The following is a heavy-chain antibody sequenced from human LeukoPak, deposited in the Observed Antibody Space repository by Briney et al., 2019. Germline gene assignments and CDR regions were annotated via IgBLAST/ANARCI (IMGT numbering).Heavy chain of an antibody. CDR3: ARDRQYCSSTSCYQPKDYYYGMDV. V-gene: IGHV3-48*01. D-gene: IGHD2-2*01. CDR1: GFTFSSYS. J-gene: IGHJ6*02. CDR2: ISSSSSTI. Sequence: GGSLRLSCAASGFTFSSYSMNWVRQAPGKGLERVSYISSSSSTIYYADSVKGRFTISRDNAKNSLYLQMNSLRAEDTAVYYCARDRQYCSSTSCYQPKDYYYGMDVWGQGTTVTVSS.